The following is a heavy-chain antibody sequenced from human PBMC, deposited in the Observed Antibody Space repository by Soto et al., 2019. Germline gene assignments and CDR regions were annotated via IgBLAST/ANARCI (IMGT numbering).Heavy chain of an antibody. CDR2: ISAYNGNT. D-gene: IGHD6-19*01. CDR1: GYTFTSYR. J-gene: IGHJ5*02. V-gene: IGHV1-18*01. Sequence: ASVKVSCKASGYTFTSYRISWVRHAPGQGLEWMGWISAYNGNTNYAQKLQGRVTMTTDTSTSTAYMELRSLRSDDTAVYYCARDSIAVAGTRFDPWGQGTLVTVSS. CDR3: ARDSIAVAGTRFDP.